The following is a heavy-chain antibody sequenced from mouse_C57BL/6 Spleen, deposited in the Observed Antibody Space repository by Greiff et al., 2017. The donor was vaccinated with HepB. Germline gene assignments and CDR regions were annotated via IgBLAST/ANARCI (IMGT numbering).Heavy chain of an antibody. CDR2: IHPNSGST. CDR3: ARAITTVVATDY. D-gene: IGHD1-1*01. V-gene: IGHV1-64*01. CDR1: GYTFTSYW. Sequence: VQLQQPGAELVKPGASVKLSCKASGYTFTSYWMHWVKPRPGQGLEWIGMIHPNSGSTNYNEKFKSKATLTVDKSSSTAYMQLSSLTSEDSAVYYCARAITTVVATDYWGQGTTLTVSS. J-gene: IGHJ2*01.